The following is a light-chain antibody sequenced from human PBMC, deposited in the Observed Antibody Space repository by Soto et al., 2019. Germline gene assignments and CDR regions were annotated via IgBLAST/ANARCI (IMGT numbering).Light chain of an antibody. V-gene: IGKV3-15*01. J-gene: IGKJ5*01. CDR1: ESVSGN. CDR3: QQYSKWPT. Sequence: EIVMTQSPATLSVSPGERATLSCRASESVSGNLAWYQQKPGQAPRLLIYDTASRATAIPARFSGSGSGTEFTLTISSLQSEDFAVYYCQQYSKWPTFGQGTQLEIK. CDR2: DTA.